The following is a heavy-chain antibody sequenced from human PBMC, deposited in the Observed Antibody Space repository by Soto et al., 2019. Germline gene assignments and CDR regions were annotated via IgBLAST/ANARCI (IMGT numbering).Heavy chain of an antibody. J-gene: IGHJ4*02. CDR2: INHSGST. Sequence: QVQLQQWGAGLLKPSETLSLTCAVYGGSFSGYYWSWIRQPPGKGLEWIGEINHSGSTNYNPSLKSRVTISVDTSKNQFSLKLSSVTAADTAVYYFARPGDFWSGYYGYWGQGTLVTVSS. CDR3: ARPGDFWSGYYGY. D-gene: IGHD3-3*01. CDR1: GGSFSGYY. V-gene: IGHV4-34*01.